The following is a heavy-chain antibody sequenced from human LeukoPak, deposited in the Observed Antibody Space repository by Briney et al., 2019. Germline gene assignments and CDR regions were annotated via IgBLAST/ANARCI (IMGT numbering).Heavy chain of an antibody. Sequence: SETLSPTCTVSGGSISSGGYYWSWIRQHPGKGLEWIGYIYYSGSTYYNPSLKSRVTISVDTSKNQFSLKLSSVTAADTAVYYCARHVWGDIYGMDVWGQGTTVTVSS. CDR2: IYYSGST. CDR3: ARHVWGDIYGMDV. J-gene: IGHJ6*02. D-gene: IGHD3-16*01. V-gene: IGHV4-31*03. CDR1: GGSISSGGYY.